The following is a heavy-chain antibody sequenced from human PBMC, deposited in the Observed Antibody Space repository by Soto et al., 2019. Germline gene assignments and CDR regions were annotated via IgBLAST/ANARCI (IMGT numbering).Heavy chain of an antibody. Sequence: QVQLVQSGAEVKKPGSSVKVSCKASGGTFSSYAISWVRQAPGQGLEWMGGIIPIFGTANYAQKFQGRVTITADESTSTAYMELSSRRSEDTAVYYCARDNPRDVLYYPPHCGMDVWGQGTTVTVSS. CDR1: GGTFSSYA. CDR2: IIPIFGTA. CDR3: ARDNPRDVLYYPPHCGMDV. J-gene: IGHJ6*02. D-gene: IGHD2-8*01. V-gene: IGHV1-69*12.